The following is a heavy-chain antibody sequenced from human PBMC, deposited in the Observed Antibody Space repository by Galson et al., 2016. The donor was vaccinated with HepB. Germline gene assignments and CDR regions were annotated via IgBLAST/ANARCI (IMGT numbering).Heavy chain of an antibody. CDR1: QIQFSNFV. CDR3: STGMSPY. Sequence: SLRLSCAVSQIQFSNFVMSWVRQIPGKGLEWVAGISGHGGSAYYADSARGRFAISRDNSNNTVFLHMSGLRVEDTAIYYCSTGMSPYWGQGTLVTVSS. J-gene: IGHJ4*02. V-gene: IGHV3-23*01. CDR2: ISGHGGSA.